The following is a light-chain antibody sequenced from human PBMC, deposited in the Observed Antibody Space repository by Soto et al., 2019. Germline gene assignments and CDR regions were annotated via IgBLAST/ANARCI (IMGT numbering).Light chain of an antibody. CDR3: QSCDSSLSGSGV. Sequence: QSVLTQPPSVSGAPGQRVTISCTGSSSNIGAGYDVHWYQQLPGTAPKLLIYGNSNRTSGVPDRFSGSKSGTSASLAITGLQAEDEADYYCQSCDSSLSGSGVFGTGTKLTVL. V-gene: IGLV1-40*01. CDR1: SSNIGAGYD. J-gene: IGLJ1*01. CDR2: GNS.